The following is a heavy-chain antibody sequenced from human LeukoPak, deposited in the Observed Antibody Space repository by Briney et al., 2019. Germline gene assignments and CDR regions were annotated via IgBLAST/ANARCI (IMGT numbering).Heavy chain of an antibody. CDR1: GGSIRSTGYY. V-gene: IGHV4-39*07. D-gene: IGHD3-3*01. Sequence: SETLSLTCTVSGGSIRSTGYYWGWIRQPPGKGLEWIGTIYYSGSTYYNPSLKSRVTISVDTSKNQFSLKLSSVTAADTAVYYCARVIRYDFWSGYHATYYFDYWGQGTLVTVSS. CDR3: ARVIRYDFWSGYHATYYFDY. CDR2: IYYSGST. J-gene: IGHJ4*02.